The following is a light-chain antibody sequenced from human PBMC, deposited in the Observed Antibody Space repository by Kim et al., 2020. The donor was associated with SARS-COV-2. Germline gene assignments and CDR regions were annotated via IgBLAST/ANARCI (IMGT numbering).Light chain of an antibody. CDR2: TAS. Sequence: DIQMTQSPSSLSASVGDRVTITCRASQTISNFLNWYQQKPGKAPNLLIYTASNLQGGVPSRFSGSGSGTDFTLTISSLQPEDFATYYCQQSYTTPRTFGPGTKVDSK. CDR3: QQSYTTPRT. V-gene: IGKV1-39*01. CDR1: QTISNF. J-gene: IGKJ3*01.